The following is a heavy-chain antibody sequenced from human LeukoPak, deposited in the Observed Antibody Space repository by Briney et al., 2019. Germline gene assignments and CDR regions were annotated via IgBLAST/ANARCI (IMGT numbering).Heavy chain of an antibody. CDR1: GLTFSSYA. Sequence: PGGSARLSCAASGLTFSSYAMSWVRQAPGKGLEWVSAISGSGGSTYYADSVKGRFTISRDNSKNTLYLQMNSLRAEDTAVYYCAKDHGWELLNAFDNWGQRTIVPVSS. J-gene: IGHJ3*02. V-gene: IGHV3-23*01. D-gene: IGHD1-26*01. CDR3: AKDHGWELLNAFDN. CDR2: ISGSGGST.